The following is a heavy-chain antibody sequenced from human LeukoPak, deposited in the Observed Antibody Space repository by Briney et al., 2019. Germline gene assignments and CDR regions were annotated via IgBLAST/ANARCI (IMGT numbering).Heavy chain of an antibody. CDR3: ARDPSCCFDAFDI. CDR1: GFTFSSYS. V-gene: IGHV3-48*01. CDR2: ISSSSSTI. Sequence: SGGSLRLSCAASGFTFSSYSMNWVRQAPGKGLEWVSYISSSSSTIYYADSVKGRFTISRDNAKNSLYLQMNSLRAEDTAVYYCARDPSCCFDAFDIWGQGTMVTVSS. D-gene: IGHD2-2*01. J-gene: IGHJ3*02.